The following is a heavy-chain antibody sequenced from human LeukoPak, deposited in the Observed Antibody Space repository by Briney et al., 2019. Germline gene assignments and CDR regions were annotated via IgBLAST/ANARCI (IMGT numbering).Heavy chain of an antibody. CDR3: ARRTDNWSLIL. CDR1: GYNFANYW. CDR2: IFPSDSDT. J-gene: IGHJ1*01. D-gene: IGHD1-26*01. V-gene: IGHV5-51*01. Sequence: GEPLKISCKASGYNFANYWIGWARQTPGKGLEWMGSIFPSDSDTKYSPSFQGQVTISADISISTAYLQWSSLKASDTAMCYCARRTDNWSLILWGQGTLVTVSS.